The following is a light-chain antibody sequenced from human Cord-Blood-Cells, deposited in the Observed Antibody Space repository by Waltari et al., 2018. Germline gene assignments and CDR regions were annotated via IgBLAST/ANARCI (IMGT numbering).Light chain of an antibody. J-gene: IGKJ3*01. V-gene: IGKV1D-12*01. CDR2: AAS. CDR1: QGISSW. CDR3: RQANSFPFT. Sequence: DLMMTQSPSCVSASVGARVALTGRASQGISSWLAWYQQKPGKAPKLLIYAASSSQGGVPSRFSGSGSGTDFTLTSSSLQPEDFAAYCCRQANSFPFTFGPGTKVHI.